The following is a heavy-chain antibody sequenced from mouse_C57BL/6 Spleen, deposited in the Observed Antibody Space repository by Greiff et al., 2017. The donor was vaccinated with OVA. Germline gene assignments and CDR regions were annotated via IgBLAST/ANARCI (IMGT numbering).Heavy chain of an antibody. V-gene: IGHV3-6*01. CDR1: GYSFTSGYY. D-gene: IGHD2-3*01. CDR2: ISYDGSN. Sequence: DVQLQESGPGLVKPSQSLSLTCSVTGYSFTSGYYWNWIRQFPGNKLEWMGYISYDGSNNYNPSLKNRISITRDTSKNQFFLKLNSVTTEDTATYYCARDGYYGGDYWGQGTSVTVSS. J-gene: IGHJ4*01. CDR3: ARDGYYGGDY.